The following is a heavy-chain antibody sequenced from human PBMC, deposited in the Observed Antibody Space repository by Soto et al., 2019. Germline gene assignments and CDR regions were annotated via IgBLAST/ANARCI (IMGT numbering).Heavy chain of an antibody. CDR3: ARGGHVVVVTAALDY. V-gene: IGHV1-46*01. CDR1: GDTFTDYY. J-gene: IGHJ4*02. CDR2: VNPSGGHT. D-gene: IGHD2-21*02. Sequence: QVQLMQSGAEVKKPGASVKVSCKASGDTFTDYYIHWVRQAPGQGLEWMGTVNPSGGHTTYAQHFPGRAHMTRDTSTSTLYMELTSLTSDDTAIYYCARGGHVVVVTAALDYWGQGTLVTVSS.